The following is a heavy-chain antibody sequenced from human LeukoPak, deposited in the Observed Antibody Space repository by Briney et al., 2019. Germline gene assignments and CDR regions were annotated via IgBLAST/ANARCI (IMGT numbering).Heavy chain of an antibody. Sequence: APVKVSCKASGYTFTGYYMHWVRQAPGQGLEWMGWINPNSGGTNYAQKFQGRVTMTRDTSISTAYMELSRLRSDDTAVYYCARESILWKVKGMDVWGQGTTVTVSS. D-gene: IGHD2-21*01. J-gene: IGHJ6*02. CDR2: INPNSGGT. CDR1: GYTFTGYY. CDR3: ARESILWKVKGMDV. V-gene: IGHV1-2*02.